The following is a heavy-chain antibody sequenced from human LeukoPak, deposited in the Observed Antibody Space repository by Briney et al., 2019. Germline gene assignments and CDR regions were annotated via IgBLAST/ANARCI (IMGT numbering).Heavy chain of an antibody. D-gene: IGHD2-21*01. J-gene: IGHJ5*02. Sequence: SETLSLTCAVSGDSISYGSYYWNRIRQAPGKGPEWIGNIYRGRTRLNPSLTSRVAISVDMSKSQVSLSLTSVTAADTAIYYCAGEGEYGDSYSWGQGALVIVSA. CDR3: AGEGEYGDSYS. CDR1: GDSISYGSYY. CDR2: IYRGRT. V-gene: IGHV4-30-2*01.